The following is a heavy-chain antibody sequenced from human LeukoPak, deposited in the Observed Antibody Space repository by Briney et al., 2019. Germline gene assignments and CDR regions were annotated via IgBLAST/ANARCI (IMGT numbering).Heavy chain of an antibody. CDR3: ARDSPFGGWYYYFDY. Sequence: TSETLSLTCTVSGGSISSYYWSWIRQPPGKGLEWTGYIYYSGSTNYNPSLKSRVTISVDTSKNQFSLKLSSVTAADTAVYYCARDSPFGGWYYYFDYWGQGTLVTVSS. CDR2: IYYSGST. V-gene: IGHV4-59*01. CDR1: GGSISSYY. J-gene: IGHJ4*02. D-gene: IGHD6-19*01.